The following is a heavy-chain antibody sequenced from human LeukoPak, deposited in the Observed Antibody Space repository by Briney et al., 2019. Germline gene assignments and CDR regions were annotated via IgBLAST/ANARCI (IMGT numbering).Heavy chain of an antibody. J-gene: IGHJ6*03. CDR2: INYSRNP. D-gene: IGHD3-16*01. CDR1: GGSFSGYY. CDR3: AREKIGTGTVLGKDYYYMDV. V-gene: IGHV4-34*01. Sequence: SETLSLTCAVYGGSFSGYYWSWIRQPPGKGLEWIGNINYSRNPYYNPSLKSRVTISVDTSKNQFSLKLSSVTAADTAMYYCAREKIGTGTVLGKDYYYMDVWGKGTTVTVSS.